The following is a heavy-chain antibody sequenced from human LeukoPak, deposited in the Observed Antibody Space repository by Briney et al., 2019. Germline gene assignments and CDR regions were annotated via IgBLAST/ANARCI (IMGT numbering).Heavy chain of an antibody. CDR2: IYTSGTT. J-gene: IGHJ4*02. Sequence: SETLSLTCTVSGGCISSDFWSWIRQPAGKGLEWIGRIYTSGTTNYNPSLKSRVTMSLDTSKNQFSLKLISVTAADTAVYYCAREATVVTRSLDYWGQGTLVTVSS. CDR3: AREATVVTRSLDY. V-gene: IGHV4-4*07. CDR1: GGCISSDF. D-gene: IGHD4-17*01.